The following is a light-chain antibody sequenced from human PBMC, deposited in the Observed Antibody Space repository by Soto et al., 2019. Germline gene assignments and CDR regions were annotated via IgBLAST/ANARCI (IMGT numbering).Light chain of an antibody. CDR2: DVS. CDR3: SSYTSSSPSVV. V-gene: IGLV2-14*01. Sequence: QSVLTQPASVSGSPGQSITISCTGTSSDVGGYNYVSWYQQHPGKAPKLMIYDVSNRPSGVSNRFSGSKSGNTASLTISGLQAEDEADYYCSSYTSSSPSVVFGGGTQLTVL. CDR1: SSDVGGYNY. J-gene: IGLJ2*01.